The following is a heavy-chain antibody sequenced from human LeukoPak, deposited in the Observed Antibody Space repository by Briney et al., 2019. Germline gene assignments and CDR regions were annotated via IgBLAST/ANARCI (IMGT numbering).Heavy chain of an antibody. CDR2: IYSGGTT. CDR1: GFTVSSNH. Sequence: GGSLRLSCAASGFTVSSNHMSWVRQAPGKGLESVSFIYSGGTTYYGDSVKGRFTISRDNSKNTLYLQMNSLRPEDTAVYYCAKVLGCLDYWGQGTLVTVSS. J-gene: IGHJ4*02. V-gene: IGHV3-66*02. D-gene: IGHD3-16*01. CDR3: AKVLGCLDY.